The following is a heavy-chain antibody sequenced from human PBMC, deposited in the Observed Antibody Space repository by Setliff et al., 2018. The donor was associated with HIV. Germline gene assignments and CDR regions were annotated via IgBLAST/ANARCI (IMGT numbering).Heavy chain of an antibody. CDR3: ARCFWIPNWFDP. Sequence: PSETLSLTCTVSGGSIANNKYYWGWIRQSSGKGLEWIGSIFYTGTTYYNPSLQSRVTISVDTSKNQFSLKLSSVTAADTAVYYRARCFWIPNWFDPWGQGTLVTVSS. J-gene: IGHJ5*02. CDR2: IFYTGTT. V-gene: IGHV4-39*01. D-gene: IGHD3-3*01. CDR1: GGSIANNKYY.